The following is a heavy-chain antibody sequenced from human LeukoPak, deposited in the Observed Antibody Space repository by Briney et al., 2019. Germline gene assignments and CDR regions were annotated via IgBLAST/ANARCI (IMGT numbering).Heavy chain of an antibody. Sequence: SETLSLTCTVSGGSISSYYWSWIRQPPGKGLEWIGYIYYSGSTNYNPSLKSRVTISVDTSKNQFSLKLSSVTAADTAVYYCARGSRDRIAARPGRYFDLWGRGTLVTVSS. CDR1: GGSISSYY. CDR3: ARGSRDRIAARPGRYFDL. D-gene: IGHD6-6*01. CDR2: IYYSGST. J-gene: IGHJ2*01. V-gene: IGHV4-59*12.